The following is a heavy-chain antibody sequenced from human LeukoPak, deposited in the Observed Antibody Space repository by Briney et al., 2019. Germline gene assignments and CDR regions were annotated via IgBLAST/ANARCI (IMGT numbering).Heavy chain of an antibody. CDR1: GYTFTGYY. CDR3: ARVGQDVIAVAGFDY. Sequence: ASVKVSCKASGYTFTGYYMHWVRQAPGQGLEWMGWINPNSGGTNYAQKFQGRVTMTRDTSVSTAYMELSRLRSDDTAVYYCARVGQDVIAVAGFDYWGQGTLVTVSS. D-gene: IGHD6-19*01. J-gene: IGHJ4*02. CDR2: INPNSGGT. V-gene: IGHV1-2*02.